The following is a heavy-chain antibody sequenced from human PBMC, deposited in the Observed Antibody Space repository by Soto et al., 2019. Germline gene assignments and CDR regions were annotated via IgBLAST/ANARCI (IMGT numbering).Heavy chain of an antibody. CDR3: TTVYTLMTIFGLVTTPDAFDI. CDR2: INSKNDGGTT. J-gene: IGHJ3*02. V-gene: IGHV3-15*01. CDR1: GFPFRNAW. D-gene: IGHD3-9*01. Sequence: SLSLSCAASGFPFRNAWLSWVRQTPGKGLGRVGSINSKNDGGTTDYAAPVKGRFTISRDDSKNTLYLQMDSLKTEDTAVYYCTTVYTLMTIFGLVTTPDAFDIWGQGTMVTVAS.